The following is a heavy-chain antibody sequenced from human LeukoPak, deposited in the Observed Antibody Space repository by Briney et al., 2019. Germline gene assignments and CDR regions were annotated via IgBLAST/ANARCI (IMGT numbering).Heavy chain of an antibody. CDR1: GFTFSSYG. Sequence: GGSLRLSCAAPGFTFSSYGMSWVRQAPGKGLEWVSAISGSGGSTYYADSVKGRFTISRDNSKNTLYLQMNSLRAEHTAVYYCANTYIVGATMDPFDYWGQGTLVTVSS. J-gene: IGHJ4*02. V-gene: IGHV3-23*01. CDR2: ISGSGGST. CDR3: ANTYIVGATMDPFDY. D-gene: IGHD1-26*01.